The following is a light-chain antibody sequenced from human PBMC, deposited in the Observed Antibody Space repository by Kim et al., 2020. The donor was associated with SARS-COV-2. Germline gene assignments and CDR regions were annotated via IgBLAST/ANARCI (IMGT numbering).Light chain of an antibody. V-gene: IGKV1-39*01. CDR1: QNINSH. CDR2: DAS. CDR3: QQTYISPFT. Sequence: DIQMTQSPSSLSGSVGDRVTITCRTSQNINSHLNWYHQKPGRAPKLLIYDASTLQGGVPSRFSGSGSETDFTLTISSLQPEDFATYFCQQTYISPFTFGPGTKVDIK. J-gene: IGKJ3*01.